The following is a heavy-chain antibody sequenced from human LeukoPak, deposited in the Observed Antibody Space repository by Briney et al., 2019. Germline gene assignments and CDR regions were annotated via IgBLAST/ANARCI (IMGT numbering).Heavy chain of an antibody. CDR3: SRDATGDH. Sequence: QPGGSLRLSCAVSGFTFSDHYMDWVRQAPGKGLEWVGRSRNRAKGYTTDYAASVKGRFTISRDDSKSTLYLQMNSLETEDTAVYYCSRDATGDHWGQGTLVSVSS. CDR2: SRNRAKGYTT. J-gene: IGHJ4*02. CDR1: GFTFSDHY. V-gene: IGHV3-72*01.